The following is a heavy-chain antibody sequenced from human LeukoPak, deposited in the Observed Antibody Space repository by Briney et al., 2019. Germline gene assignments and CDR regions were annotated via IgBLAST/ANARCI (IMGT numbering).Heavy chain of an antibody. CDR1: GGSISSSSYY. J-gene: IGHJ4*02. D-gene: IGHD6-13*01. V-gene: IGHV4-39*01. CDR2: IYYSGST. Sequence: SETLSLTCTVSGGSISSSSYYWGWIRQPPGKGLEWIGSIYYSGSTYYNPSLKSRVTISVDTSKNQFSLKLSSVTAADTAVYYCARPSIAAEGDYWGQGTLVTVSS. CDR3: ARPSIAAEGDY.